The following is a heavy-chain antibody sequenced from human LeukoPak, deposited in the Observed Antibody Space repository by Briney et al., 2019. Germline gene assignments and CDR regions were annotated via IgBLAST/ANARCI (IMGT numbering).Heavy chain of an antibody. Sequence: GGSLRLSCAASGVTFSSLWMTWVRQAPGKGLEWVANINPDGSVKNYVDSMGGRFTISRDNAKNSLYLQMSSLRAEDTAVYYCARDRGYNSFDYWGQGTLVTVSS. CDR2: INPDGSVK. CDR3: ARDRGYNSFDY. CDR1: GVTFSSLW. J-gene: IGHJ4*02. D-gene: IGHD3-10*01. V-gene: IGHV3-7*01.